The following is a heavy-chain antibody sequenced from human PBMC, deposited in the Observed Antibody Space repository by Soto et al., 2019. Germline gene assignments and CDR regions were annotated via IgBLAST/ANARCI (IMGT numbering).Heavy chain of an antibody. J-gene: IGHJ4*02. Sequence: AGGSLRLSCAASGFTFSSYGMHWVRQAPGKGLEWVAVISYDGSNKYYADSVKGRFTISRDNSKNTLYLQMNSLRAEDTAVYYCAKPRSGYSYGLRYLFDYWGQGTLVTVSS. CDR3: AKPRSGYSYGLRYLFDY. D-gene: IGHD5-18*01. CDR2: ISYDGSNK. V-gene: IGHV3-30*18. CDR1: GFTFSSYG.